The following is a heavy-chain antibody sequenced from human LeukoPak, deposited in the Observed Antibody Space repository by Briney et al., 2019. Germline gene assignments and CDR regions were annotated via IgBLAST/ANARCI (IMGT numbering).Heavy chain of an antibody. D-gene: IGHD1-1*01. CDR2: INPKSGDT. CDR3: ARSQHNTFDP. CDR1: GYTFTSYY. Sequence: GASVKVSCKASGYTFTSYYMHWVRQAPGQGLEWMGWINPKSGDTKYAQKFQGRVTVTRDTSSSTSYLELSRLRSDDTAIYYCARSQHNTFDPWGRGTLVTVSS. J-gene: IGHJ5*02. V-gene: IGHV1-2*02.